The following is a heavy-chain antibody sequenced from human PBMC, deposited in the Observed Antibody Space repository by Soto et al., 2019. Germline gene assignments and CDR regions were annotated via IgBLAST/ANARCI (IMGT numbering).Heavy chain of an antibody. CDR3: AKDHSVLFGLLISGSPLGS. Sequence: GGSLGLACSASGVTFVSYAMSWVRQAPGKLLECVSATSRSGNRPDFADSVKGRFTISRRNSMNTVWVHIISLRDEDTPVYYCAKDHSVLFGLLISGSPLGSGGQGTLVTVSS. V-gene: IGHV3-23*01. CDR2: TSRSGNRP. CDR1: GVTFVSYA. J-gene: IGHJ4*02. D-gene: IGHD3-3*01.